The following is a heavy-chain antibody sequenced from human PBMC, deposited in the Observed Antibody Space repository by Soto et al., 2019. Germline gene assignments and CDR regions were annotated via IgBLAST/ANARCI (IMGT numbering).Heavy chain of an antibody. Sequence: SETLSLTCAVYGGSFSDYFWSWIRQPPGKGLEWIGEINHRGSTNYIPSLKSRVTISVDTSKNQFSLKLSSVIAADTAVYYCARGRLHLGELSFNYLDFWGQGTLVTVSS. CDR3: ARGRLHLGELSFNYLDF. D-gene: IGHD3-16*02. CDR1: GGSFSDYF. CDR2: INHRGST. J-gene: IGHJ4*02. V-gene: IGHV4-34*01.